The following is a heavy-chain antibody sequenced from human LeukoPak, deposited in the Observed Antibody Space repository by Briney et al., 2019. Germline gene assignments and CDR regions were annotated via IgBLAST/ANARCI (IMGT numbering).Heavy chain of an antibody. CDR1: GFTFSIYW. J-gene: IGHJ6*02. CDR2: INQEGSER. D-gene: IGHD6-25*01. CDR3: ARDGYPYAMDV. V-gene: IGHV3-7*01. Sequence: GGSLRLSCAASGFTFSIYWMRWVRQAPGKGLEWVANINQEGSERNYVDSVRGRFTISRDNAKSSVFLQMSSLRADDTAVYYCARDGYPYAMDVCGQGTTVTVFS.